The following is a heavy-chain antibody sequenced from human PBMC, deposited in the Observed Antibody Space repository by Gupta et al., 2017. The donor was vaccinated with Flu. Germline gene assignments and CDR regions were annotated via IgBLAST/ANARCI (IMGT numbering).Heavy chain of an antibody. CDR1: GFSLSTPGMG. J-gene: IGHJ6*02. Sequence: QVTLKESGPVLVKPTETLTLTCTVSGFSLSTPGMGVSWIRQPPGKALEWLAHIFSNDEKSYSTSLKSRLTISKDTSKSQVVLTMTNMDPVDTATYYCVWIGREEQWLGYYYYYGMDVWGQGTTVTVSS. CDR2: IFSNDEK. CDR3: VWIGREEQWLGYYYYYGMDV. V-gene: IGHV2-26*01. D-gene: IGHD6-19*01.